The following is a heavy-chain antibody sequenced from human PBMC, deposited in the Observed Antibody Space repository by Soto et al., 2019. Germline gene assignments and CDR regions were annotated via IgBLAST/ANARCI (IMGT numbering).Heavy chain of an antibody. D-gene: IGHD2-2*01. V-gene: IGHV1-69*02. CDR3: ARGGAVVVPGAVDRHNWFDP. Sequence: QVQLVQSGAEVKKPGSSVKVSCEASGGTFSSYSFSWVRQAPGQGLEWMGRVIPILGMANYAQKFQGRVTITAYKSTSTVYMELSSLRSEATAVYYCARGGAVVVPGAVDRHNWFDPWGQGTLVTVSS. CDR2: VIPILGMA. CDR1: GGTFSSYS. J-gene: IGHJ5*02.